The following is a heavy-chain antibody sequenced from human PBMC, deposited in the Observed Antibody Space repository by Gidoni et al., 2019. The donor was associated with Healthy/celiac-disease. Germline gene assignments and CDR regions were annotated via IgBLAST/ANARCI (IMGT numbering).Heavy chain of an antibody. CDR3: ARGTWRLCSGGSCHMSYYYGMDV. D-gene: IGHD2-15*01. V-gene: IGHV4-59*01. CDR1: GGSISSYY. CDR2: IYYSGST. Sequence: QVQLQESGPGLVKPPETLSLTCTVSGGSISSYYWSWIRQPPGKGLEWIGYIYYSGSTNYNPSLKSRVTISVDTSKNQFSLKLSSVTAADTAVYYCARGTWRLCSGGSCHMSYYYGMDVWGQGTTVTVSS. J-gene: IGHJ6*02.